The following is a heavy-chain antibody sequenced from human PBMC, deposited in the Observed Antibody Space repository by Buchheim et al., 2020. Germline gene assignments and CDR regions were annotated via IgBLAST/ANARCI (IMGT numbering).Heavy chain of an antibody. J-gene: IGHJ4*02. Sequence: QVQLVQSGAEVKKPGASVKVSCKASGYTFTSYYMYWVRQAPGQGLEWMGIIYPSGSSTSYAQKFPGSVTMTRDTSTSTDYIELSSLRSEDTGVYYCARDSVVTNYFDYGGQGT. CDR3: ARDSVVTNYFDY. V-gene: IGHV1-46*01. D-gene: IGHD4-23*01. CDR2: IYPSGSST. CDR1: GYTFTSYY.